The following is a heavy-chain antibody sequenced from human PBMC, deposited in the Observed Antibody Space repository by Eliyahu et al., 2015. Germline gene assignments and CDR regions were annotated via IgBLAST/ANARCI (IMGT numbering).Heavy chain of an antibody. CDR1: GFXVSSNY. CDR3: ARALGILVDWYFDL. Sequence: EVQLVESGGGLVQPGGSLRLSXXXSGFXVSSNYMSWVRQAPGKGLEWVSVIYSGGSTYYADSVKGRFTISRHNSKNTLYLQMNSLRAEDTAVYYCARALGILVDWYFDLWGRGTLVTVSS. CDR2: IYSGGST. V-gene: IGHV3-53*04. D-gene: IGHD7-27*01. J-gene: IGHJ2*01.